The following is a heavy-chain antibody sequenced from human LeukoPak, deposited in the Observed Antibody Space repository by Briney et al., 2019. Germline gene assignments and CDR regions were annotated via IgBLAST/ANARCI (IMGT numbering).Heavy chain of an antibody. CDR2: IYYSGST. CDR1: GGSISSGDYY. J-gene: IGHJ5*02. V-gene: IGHV4-30-4*08. Sequence: SETLSLTCTVSGGSISSGDYYWSWIRQPPGKGLEWIGYIYYSGSTYYNPSLKSRVTMSVDTSKNQFSLKLSSVIAADTAVYYCARDLGYCPTTGCYQSRFDPWGQGTLVTVSS. D-gene: IGHD2-2*01. CDR3: ARDLGYCPTTGCYQSRFDP.